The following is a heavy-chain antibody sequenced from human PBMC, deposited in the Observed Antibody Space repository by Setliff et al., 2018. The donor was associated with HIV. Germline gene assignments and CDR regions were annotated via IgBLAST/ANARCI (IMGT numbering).Heavy chain of an antibody. CDR2: ISSSSSYI. Sequence: LRLSCAASGFTFSGYSMHWVRQAPGKGLEWVSCISSSSSYIYYADSVKGRFTISRDNAKNSLYPQMNSLRAEDTAVYYCARARGSPTSYFDYWGQGTLVTVSS. V-gene: IGHV3-21*01. CDR3: ARARGSPTSYFDY. D-gene: IGHD1-26*01. CDR1: GFTFSGYS. J-gene: IGHJ4*02.